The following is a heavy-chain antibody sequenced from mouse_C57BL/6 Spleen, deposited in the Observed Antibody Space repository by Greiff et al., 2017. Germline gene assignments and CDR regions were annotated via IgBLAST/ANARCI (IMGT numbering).Heavy chain of an antibody. J-gene: IGHJ4*01. Sequence: VQLQQPGAELVRPGSSVKLSCKASGYTFTSYWMDWVKQRPGQGLEWIGNIYPSDSETHYNQKFKDKAKLTVDKSSSTAYMQLSSLTSEDSAVYYYARDSNYEEGAMDYWGQGTSVTVSS. CDR2: IYPSDSET. D-gene: IGHD2-5*01. CDR3: ARDSNYEEGAMDY. CDR1: GYTFTSYW. V-gene: IGHV1-61*01.